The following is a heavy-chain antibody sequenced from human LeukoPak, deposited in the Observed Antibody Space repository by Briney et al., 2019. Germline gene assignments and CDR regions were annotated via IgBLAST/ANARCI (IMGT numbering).Heavy chain of an antibody. CDR2: IKSKTDGWTT. Sequence: GGSLRLSCAASGFTFSNAWMSWVRQAPGKGLEWVGRIKSKTDGWTTDYAAPVKGRFTISRDDSKNTLYLQMNSLKTEDTAVYYCTTDLNYYDSSGYYGWGQGTLVTVSS. V-gene: IGHV3-15*01. CDR3: TTDLNYYDSSGYYG. CDR1: GFTFSNAW. J-gene: IGHJ4*02. D-gene: IGHD3-22*01.